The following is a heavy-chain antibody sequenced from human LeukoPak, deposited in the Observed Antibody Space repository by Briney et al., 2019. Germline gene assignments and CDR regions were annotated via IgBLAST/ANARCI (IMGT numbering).Heavy chain of an antibody. J-gene: IGHJ5*02. CDR1: GFTFSNFG. CDR3: ARDRSGSYPNWFDP. D-gene: IGHD3-10*01. V-gene: IGHV3-33*01. CDR2: IYYDGTNK. Sequence: GGSLRLSCAASGFTFSNFGMHWVRQAPGKGLEWVALIYYDGTNKYYGDSVKGRFTVSRDNSNNTVYLQMNSLRAEDTALYYCARDRSGSYPNWFDPWGQGTLVTVSS.